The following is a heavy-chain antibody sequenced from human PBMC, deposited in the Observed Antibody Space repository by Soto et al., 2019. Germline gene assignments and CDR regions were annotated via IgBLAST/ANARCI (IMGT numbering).Heavy chain of an antibody. CDR1: GGTFSSYA. V-gene: IGHV1-69*13. D-gene: IGHD3-3*01. Sequence: ASVKVSCKASGGTFSSYAISWVRQAPGQGLEWMGGIIPIFGTANYAQKFQGRVTITADESTSTAYMELSSLRSDDTAVYYCARDTKGRFLEWSKADDAFDIWGQGTMVTVSS. CDR2: IIPIFGTA. CDR3: ARDTKGRFLEWSKADDAFDI. J-gene: IGHJ3*02.